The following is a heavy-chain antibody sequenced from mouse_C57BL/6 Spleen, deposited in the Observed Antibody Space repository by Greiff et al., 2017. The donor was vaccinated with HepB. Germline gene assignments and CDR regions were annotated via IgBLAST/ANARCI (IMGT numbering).Heavy chain of an antibody. V-gene: IGHV1-59*01. CDR1: GYTFTSSW. D-gene: IGHD2-12*01. J-gene: IGHJ4*01. Sequence: QVQLQQPGAELVRPGTSVKLSCKASGYTFTSSWMHWVKQRPGQGLEWIGVIDPSDSYTNYNQKFKGKATLTVDTSSSTAYMQLSSLTSEDSAVYYWARYPFMDYWGQGTSVTVSS. CDR2: IDPSDSYT. CDR3: ARYPFMDY.